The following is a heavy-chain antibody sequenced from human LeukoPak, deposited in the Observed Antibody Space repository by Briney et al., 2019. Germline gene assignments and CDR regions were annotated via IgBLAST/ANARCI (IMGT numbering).Heavy chain of an antibody. CDR1: GYTFTSYD. V-gene: IGHV1-8*03. CDR2: MNPNSGNT. Sequence: ASVKVSCKASGYTFTSYDINWVRQATGQGLEWMGWMNPNSGNTGYAQKFQGRVTITRNTSISTAYMELSSLRSEDTAVYYCARFNRQWELLELHYWGQGTLVTVSS. CDR3: ARFNRQWELLELHY. J-gene: IGHJ4*02. D-gene: IGHD1-26*01.